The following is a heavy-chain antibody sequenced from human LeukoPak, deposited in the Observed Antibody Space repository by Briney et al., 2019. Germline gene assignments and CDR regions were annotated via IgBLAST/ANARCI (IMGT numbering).Heavy chain of an antibody. Sequence: SETLSLTCTVSGGSISSGGYYWSWIRQHPGKGLESIGYIYYSGSTYYNPSLKSRVTISVDTSKNQFSLKLSSVTAADTAVYYCARDVPVGGCDSSGYYWVRSNAFDIWGQGTMVTVSS. V-gene: IGHV4-31*03. CDR3: ARDVPVGGCDSSGYYWVRSNAFDI. D-gene: IGHD3-22*01. J-gene: IGHJ3*02. CDR1: GGSISSGGYY. CDR2: IYYSGST.